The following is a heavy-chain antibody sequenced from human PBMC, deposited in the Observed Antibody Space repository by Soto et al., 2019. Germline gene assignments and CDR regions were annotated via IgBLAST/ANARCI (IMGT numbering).Heavy chain of an antibody. V-gene: IGHV4-30-2*01. Sequence: PSETLSLTCAVSGGSISSGGYSWNWIRQPPGKGLEWIGYIYHSGYTFYNPSLKSRVTISVDKSKNQFSLKLSSVTAADTAVYYCARDQLEGNWFDPRGQGTLVTVSS. J-gene: IGHJ5*02. D-gene: IGHD1-1*01. CDR1: GGSISSGGYS. CDR3: ARDQLEGNWFDP. CDR2: IYHSGYT.